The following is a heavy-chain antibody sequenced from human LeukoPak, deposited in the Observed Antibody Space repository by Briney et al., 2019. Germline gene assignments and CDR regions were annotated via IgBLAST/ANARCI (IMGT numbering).Heavy chain of an antibody. V-gene: IGHV3-30*18. D-gene: IGHD3-22*01. Sequence: GRSLRLSCAASGFTFSSYGMHWVRQAPGKGLEWVAVISYDGSNKYYADSVKGRFTISRDNSKNTLYLQMNSLRAEDTAVYYCAKVLSYYYDSSGFDYWGQGTLVTVSS. CDR1: GFTFSSYG. CDR3: AKVLSYYYDSSGFDY. J-gene: IGHJ4*02. CDR2: ISYDGSNK.